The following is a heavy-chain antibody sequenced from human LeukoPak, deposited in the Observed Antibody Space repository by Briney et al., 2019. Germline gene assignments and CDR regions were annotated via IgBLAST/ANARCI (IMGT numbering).Heavy chain of an antibody. CDR3: AREYCCTSNCAARWFAP. Sequence: ASVKVSCKASGYTFTGYYMHWVRQAPGQGLEWRGQINPNSGGTNYAQKFQGRVTMTRDTSISTAYMELSRLTSDDTAMYYCAREYCCTSNCAARWFAPWGQGTLVTVSS. CDR2: INPNSGGT. D-gene: IGHD2-2*01. CDR1: GYTFTGYY. V-gene: IGHV1-2*06. J-gene: IGHJ5*02.